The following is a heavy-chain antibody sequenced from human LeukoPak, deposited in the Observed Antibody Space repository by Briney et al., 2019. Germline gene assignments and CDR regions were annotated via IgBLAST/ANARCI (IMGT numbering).Heavy chain of an antibody. J-gene: IGHJ4*02. CDR2: ISSSGSII. D-gene: IGHD3-10*01. Sequence: GGSLRLSCAASGFTFSSYEMNWVRQAPGKGLEWVSYISSSGSIIYYADSVKGRFTISRDNAKNSLYLQMNSLRAEDTAVYYCARAYRSSYYYGSPIDYWGQGTLVTVSS. V-gene: IGHV3-48*03. CDR1: GFTFSSYE. CDR3: ARAYRSSYYYGSPIDY.